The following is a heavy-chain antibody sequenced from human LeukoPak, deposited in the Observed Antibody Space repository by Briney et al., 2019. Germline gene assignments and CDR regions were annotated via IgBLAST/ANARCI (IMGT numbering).Heavy chain of an antibody. CDR2: INPNNGGT. J-gene: IGHJ6*02. V-gene: IGHV1-2*02. Sequence: ASVKVSCKASGYTFTGHYIHWVRQAPGQGLEWMGWINPNNGGTSYAQKFQGRVSVTRDTSISTAYMEVSRLRSDDTALYYCARDRVPFYSSTFKDYYLQYGLDVWGQGTTVTVSS. CDR3: ARDRVPFYSSTFKDYYLQYGLDV. CDR1: GYTFTGHY. D-gene: IGHD6-13*01.